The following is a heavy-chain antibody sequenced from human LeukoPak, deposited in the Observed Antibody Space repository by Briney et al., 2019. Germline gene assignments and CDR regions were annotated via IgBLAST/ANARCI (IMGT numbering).Heavy chain of an antibody. CDR3: ARLISRGTGYNYLDD. V-gene: IGHV3-30-3*01. CDR1: GFTFSSYA. Sequence: GGSLRLSCAASGFTFSSYAMHWVRQAPGKGLEWVAVISYDGSNKYYADSVKGRFTISRDIYKNTLYLQMNSLRASDTAMYYCARLISRGTGYNYLDDWGQGTLVTVSS. J-gene: IGHJ4*02. CDR2: ISYDGSNK. D-gene: IGHD5-24*01.